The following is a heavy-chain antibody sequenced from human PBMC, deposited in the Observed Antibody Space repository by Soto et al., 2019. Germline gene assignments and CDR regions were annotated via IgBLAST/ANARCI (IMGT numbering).Heavy chain of an antibody. CDR1: GGSISSYY. CDR2: IYYTGRT. Sequence: QVQLQESGPGLVKPSETLSLTCTVSGGSISSYYWGWIRQPPGKGLEWIGYIYYTGRTDYNPSLQSRVTISIDTSKNRLSLKLSSVTAADTAVYYCARLGMGLRLGFDIWGQGTMVTVSS. V-gene: IGHV4-59*08. D-gene: IGHD5-12*01. J-gene: IGHJ3*02. CDR3: ARLGMGLRLGFDI.